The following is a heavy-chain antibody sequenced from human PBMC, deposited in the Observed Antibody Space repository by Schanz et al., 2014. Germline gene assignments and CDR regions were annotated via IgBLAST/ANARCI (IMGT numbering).Heavy chain of an antibody. Sequence: QVQLQESGPGLVKPSQTLSLTCTVSGASISSGGYYWDWIRLLPGKGLEWIGYISYSGSTYFNPSLKSRLTMSVDTSKNQFSLRLSSVTAADTAVYYCARHGGIPYYPMDVWGQGTTXTVSS. CDR3: ARHGGIPYYPMDV. V-gene: IGHV4-31*03. CDR2: ISYSGST. D-gene: IGHD3-16*01. CDR1: GASISSGGYY. J-gene: IGHJ6*02.